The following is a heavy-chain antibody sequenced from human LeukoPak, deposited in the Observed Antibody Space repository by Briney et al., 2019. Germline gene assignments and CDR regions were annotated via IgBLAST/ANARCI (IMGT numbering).Heavy chain of an antibody. D-gene: IGHD3-10*01. CDR3: AKDYYGSGSYYLPGY. Sequence: PGGSLRLSCAASGFTFSSYAMSWVRQAPGKGLEWVSGISGSGGSTYYADSVKGRFIISRDNSKNTLYLQMNSLRAEDTAVYYCAKDYYGSGSYYLPGYWGQGTLVTVSS. J-gene: IGHJ4*02. CDR1: GFTFSSYA. V-gene: IGHV3-23*01. CDR2: ISGSGGST.